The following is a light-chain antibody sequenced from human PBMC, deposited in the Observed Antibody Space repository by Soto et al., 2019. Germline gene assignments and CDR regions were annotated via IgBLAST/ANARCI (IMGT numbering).Light chain of an antibody. CDR3: SSYTSSSIDNHV. CDR2: EVS. CDR1: SSDVGGYNY. V-gene: IGLV2-14*01. J-gene: IGLJ1*01. Sequence: QSVLTQPASVSGSPGQSITISCTGTSSDVGGYNYVSWYQQHPGKAPKLMIYEVSNRPSGVSNRFSGSKSGNTASLTISGLQAEDEADYYCSSYTSSSIDNHVFGTGTKVTVL.